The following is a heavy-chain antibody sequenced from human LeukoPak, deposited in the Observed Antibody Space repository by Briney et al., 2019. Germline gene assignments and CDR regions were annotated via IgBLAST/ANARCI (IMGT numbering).Heavy chain of an antibody. CDR2: LSYYNGNT. CDR3: ARIGSSSWYPTSCYYYMDV. CDR1: GYTFTCYG. V-gene: IGHV1-18*01. J-gene: IGHJ6*03. Sequence: GASVKVSCKASGYTFTCYGFSCVRQAPGQGLDWMGWLSYYNGNTNYAQKLQGRVTMTTDTSTSTAYMELSSMRSDDTAVYYCARIGSSSWYPTSCYYYMDVWGKGTTVTISS. D-gene: IGHD6-13*01.